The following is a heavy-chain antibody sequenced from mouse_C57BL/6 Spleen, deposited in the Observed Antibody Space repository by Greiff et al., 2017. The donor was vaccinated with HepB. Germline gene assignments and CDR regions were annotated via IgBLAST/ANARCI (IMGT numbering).Heavy chain of an antibody. J-gene: IGHJ2*01. Sequence: VQLQQSGAELVRPGASVKLSCTASGFNIKDYYMHWVKQRHEQGLEWIGRIDPEDGDTEYAPKFQGKATMTADTSSNTAYLQLSSLTSEDTAVYYCTTSTVVATPDYWGQGTTLTVSS. CDR1: GFNIKDYY. CDR3: TTSTVVATPDY. CDR2: IDPEDGDT. D-gene: IGHD1-1*01. V-gene: IGHV14-1*01.